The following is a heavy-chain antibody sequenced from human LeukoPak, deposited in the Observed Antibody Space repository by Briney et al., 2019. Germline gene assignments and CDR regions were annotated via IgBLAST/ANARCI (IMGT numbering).Heavy chain of an antibody. J-gene: IGHJ4*02. CDR2: IYYSGST. CDR1: GGSISGYY. Sequence: SETLSLTCTVSGGSISGYYWSWIRQPPGKGLEWIGYIYYSGSTNYNPSLKSRVTISVDTSKNQFSLKLSSVTAADTAVYYCAGQPDYGDYVFDYWGQGTLVTVSS. CDR3: AGQPDYGDYVFDY. D-gene: IGHD4-17*01. V-gene: IGHV4-59*08.